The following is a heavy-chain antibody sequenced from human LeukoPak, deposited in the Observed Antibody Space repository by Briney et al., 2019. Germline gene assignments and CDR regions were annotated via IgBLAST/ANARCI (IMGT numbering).Heavy chain of an antibody. Sequence: GGSLRLSCAASGFTFSSYSMNWVRQAPGKGLEWISYISSSSSIIYYADSVKGRFTTSRDNAKSSLYLQMNSLRDEDTPEYYCARSPPKNDYWGQGALVTVSS. CDR2: ISSSSSII. CDR3: ARSPPKNDY. CDR1: GFTFSSYS. V-gene: IGHV3-48*02. J-gene: IGHJ4*02.